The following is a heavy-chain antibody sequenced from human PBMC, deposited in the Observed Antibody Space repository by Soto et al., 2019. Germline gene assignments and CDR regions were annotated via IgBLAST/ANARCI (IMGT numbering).Heavy chain of an antibody. CDR1: GFTVSSNY. Sequence: GGSLRLSCAASGFTVSSNYMSWVRQAPGKGLEWVSVIYSGGSTYYADSVKGRFTISRDNSKNTLYLQMNSLRAEDTAVYYCARVAVVIRAFDYWGQGTLVTVSS. D-gene: IGHD3-3*01. CDR3: ARVAVVIRAFDY. CDR2: IYSGGST. V-gene: IGHV3-66*01. J-gene: IGHJ4*02.